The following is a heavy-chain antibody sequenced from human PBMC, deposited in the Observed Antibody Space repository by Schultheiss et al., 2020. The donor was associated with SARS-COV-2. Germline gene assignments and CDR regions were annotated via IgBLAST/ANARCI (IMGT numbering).Heavy chain of an antibody. CDR3: ARASYDSSGYYYEGGNFDY. CDR2: INHSGST. J-gene: IGHJ4*02. CDR1: GGSFSGYY. Sequence: SETLSLTCAVYGGSFSGYYWSWIRQPPGKGLEWIGEINHSGSTNYNPSLKSRVTISVDTSKNQFSLKLSSVTAADTAVYYCARASYDSSGYYYEGGNFDYWGQGTLVTVSS. D-gene: IGHD3-22*01. V-gene: IGHV4-34*01.